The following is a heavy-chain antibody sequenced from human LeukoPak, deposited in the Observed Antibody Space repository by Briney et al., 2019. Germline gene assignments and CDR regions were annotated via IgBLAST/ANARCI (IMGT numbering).Heavy chain of an antibody. CDR3: ARDDAFGGVFYYMDV. CDR1: GYTFTGYY. J-gene: IGHJ6*03. D-gene: IGHD3-16*01. CDR2: INPNSGGT. V-gene: IGHV1-2*02. Sequence: ASVKVSCKASGYTFTGYYMHWVRQAPGQGLEWMGWINPNSGGTNYAQKFQGRVTMTRDTSISTAYMELSRLRSGDTAVYYCARDDAFGGVFYYMDVWGKGTTVTISS.